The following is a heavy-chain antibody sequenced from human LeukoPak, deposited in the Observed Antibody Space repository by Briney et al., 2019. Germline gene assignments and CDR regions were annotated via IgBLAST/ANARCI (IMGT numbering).Heavy chain of an antibody. CDR3: AKGGWGS. D-gene: IGHD7-27*01. Sequence: GRSLRLSCAASGFTFSANAMRWVRQAPGKGLESVATISFDGNNEDYAASVKGRFTISRDTSKNTLYLQMNSLRVEDTAVYYCAKGGWGSWGQGTMVTVSS. J-gene: IGHJ3*01. V-gene: IGHV3-30-3*01. CDR1: GFTFSANA. CDR2: ISFDGNNE.